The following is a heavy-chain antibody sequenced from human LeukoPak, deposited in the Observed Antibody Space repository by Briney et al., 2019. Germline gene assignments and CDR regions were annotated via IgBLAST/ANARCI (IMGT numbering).Heavy chain of an antibody. CDR3: ATRLSLSREVDY. V-gene: IGHV5-51*01. J-gene: IGHJ4*02. Sequence: NAGGSLRLSCKGSGYSFTSYWIGWVRQMPGKGLEWMGIIYPGDSDTRYSPSFQDQVTISADKSISTAYLQWSSLKASDTAMYYCATRLSLSREVDYWGQGTLVTVSS. CDR1: GYSFTSYW. CDR2: IYPGDSDT.